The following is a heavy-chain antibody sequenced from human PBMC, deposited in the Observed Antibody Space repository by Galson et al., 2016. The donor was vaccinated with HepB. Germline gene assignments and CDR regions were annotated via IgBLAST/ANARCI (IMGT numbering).Heavy chain of an antibody. J-gene: IGHJ5*02. Sequence: SLRLSCAASGFTFTSYSFNWVRHTPSKGLEWVANIKQDGSEEYYVDSVEGRFTISRDNAKNSLYLQMHSLRAEDTALYYCARDFLFAHDLWGPGTLVTVSS. CDR1: GFTFTSYS. V-gene: IGHV3-7*03. D-gene: IGHD3-3*01. CDR2: IKQDGSEE. CDR3: ARDFLFAHDL.